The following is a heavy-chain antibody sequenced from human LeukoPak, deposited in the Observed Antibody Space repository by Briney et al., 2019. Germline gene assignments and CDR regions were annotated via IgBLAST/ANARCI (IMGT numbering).Heavy chain of an antibody. V-gene: IGHV3-30*18. D-gene: IGHD3-10*01. CDR3: AKSPWRGSGSYYDY. Sequence: GGSLRLSCAASGFTFSSYGMHWVRQAPGKGQEWVAVISYDGSNKYYADSVKGRFTISRDNSKNTLYLQMNSLRAEDTAVYYCAKSPWRGSGSYYDYWGQGTLVTVSS. J-gene: IGHJ4*02. CDR1: GFTFSSYG. CDR2: ISYDGSNK.